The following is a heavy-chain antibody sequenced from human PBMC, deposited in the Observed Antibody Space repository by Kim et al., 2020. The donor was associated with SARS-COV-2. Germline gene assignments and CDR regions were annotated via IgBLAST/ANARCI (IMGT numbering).Heavy chain of an antibody. J-gene: IGHJ6*02. CDR3: ARDRFYDYIWGSYRYTGPMDV. CDR2: ISAYNGNT. Sequence: ASVKVSCKASGYTFTSYGISWVRQAPGQGLEWMGWISAYNGNTNYAQKLQGRVTMTTDTSTSTAYMELRSLRSDDTAVYYCARDRFYDYIWGSYRYTGPMDVWGQGTTVTVSS. D-gene: IGHD3-16*02. CDR1: GYTFTSYG. V-gene: IGHV1-18*01.